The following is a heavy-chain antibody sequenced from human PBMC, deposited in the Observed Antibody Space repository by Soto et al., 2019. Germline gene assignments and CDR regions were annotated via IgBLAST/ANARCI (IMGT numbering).Heavy chain of an antibody. CDR3: ARGGDNSPWYYTL. V-gene: IGHV4-59*01. CDR2: IFSTGTT. D-gene: IGHD3-3*01. CDR1: GGSINNNY. J-gene: IGHJ4*02. Sequence: PSETLSLTCTVSGGSINNNYWSRIRQPPGKGLEWIGYIFSTGTTNYNPSLESRVTISIDTSKNQLSLKLRSATAADTAVYYCARGGDNSPWYYTLWGQGTLVTVSS.